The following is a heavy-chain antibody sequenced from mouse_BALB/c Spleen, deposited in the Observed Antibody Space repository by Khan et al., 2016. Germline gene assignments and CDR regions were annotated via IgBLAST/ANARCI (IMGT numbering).Heavy chain of an antibody. V-gene: IGHV14-3*02. D-gene: IGHD2-4*01. CDR3: ARSPYDYDVGFAY. CDR1: GFNIKDTY. Sequence: VQLQQPGAELVKPGASVKLSCTASGFNIKDTYMHWVKQRPEQGLEWIGRIDPANGNTKYDPKFQGKATITADTSSNTAYLQLSSLTSEDTGVYYCARSPYDYDVGFAYWGQGTLVTVSA. J-gene: IGHJ3*01. CDR2: IDPANGNT.